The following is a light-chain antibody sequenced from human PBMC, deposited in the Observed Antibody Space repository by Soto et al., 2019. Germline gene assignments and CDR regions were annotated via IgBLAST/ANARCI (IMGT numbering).Light chain of an antibody. J-gene: IGKJ5*01. CDR1: QSLSCY. Sequence: DIQMTQSPSSLSASVGDRVTITCRASQSLSCYLNWYQHTPRKAPKLRIYAASSLQIGVPSRFSGHGSGTDFTLTISSLQPEDFATYYCQHSYSTPITFGQGTRLEI. V-gene: IGKV1-39*01. CDR3: QHSYSTPIT. CDR2: AAS.